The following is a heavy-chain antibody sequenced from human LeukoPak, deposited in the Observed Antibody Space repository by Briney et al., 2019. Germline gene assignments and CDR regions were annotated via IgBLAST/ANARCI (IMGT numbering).Heavy chain of an antibody. Sequence: PGGSLRLSCAASGFTFSSYAMHWVRQAPGKGLEYVSAISSNGGSTYYANSVKGRFTISRDNSKNTLYLQMGSLRAEDMAVYYCARVGRAVAGLLDYWGRGTLVTVSS. CDR3: ARVGRAVAGLLDY. V-gene: IGHV3-64*01. CDR2: ISSNGGST. D-gene: IGHD6-19*01. J-gene: IGHJ4*02. CDR1: GFTFSSYA.